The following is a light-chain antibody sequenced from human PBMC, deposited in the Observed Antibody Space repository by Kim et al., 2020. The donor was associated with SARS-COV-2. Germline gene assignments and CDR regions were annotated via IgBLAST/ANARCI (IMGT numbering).Light chain of an antibody. CDR2: GKN. Sequence: VDLGQTVRITCQGDSLRSYYATWYQHKPGQAPILVIYGKNNRPSGIPDRFSGSSSGNTASLTITGTQAGDEADYYCNSRDSNDNVVFGGGTKVTVL. V-gene: IGLV3-19*01. CDR1: SLRSYY. J-gene: IGLJ2*01. CDR3: NSRDSNDNVV.